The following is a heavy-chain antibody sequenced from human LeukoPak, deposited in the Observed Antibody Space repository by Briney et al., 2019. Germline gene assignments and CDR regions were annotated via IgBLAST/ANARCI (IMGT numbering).Heavy chain of an antibody. V-gene: IGHV1-69*04. D-gene: IGHD1-26*01. CDR1: GGTFSSYA. CDR2: IIPILGIA. Sequence: ASVKVSCKASGGTFSSYAISWVRQAPGQGLEWMGRIIPILGIANYAQKFQGRVTITADKSTSTAYMELSSLRPEDTAVYYCARGAATYYGMDVWGQGTTVTVSS. CDR3: ARGAATYYGMDV. J-gene: IGHJ6*02.